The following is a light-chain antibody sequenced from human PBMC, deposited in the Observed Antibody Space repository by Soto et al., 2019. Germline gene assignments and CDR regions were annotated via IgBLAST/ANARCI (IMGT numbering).Light chain of an antibody. CDR1: QGISSY. J-gene: IGKJ1*01. V-gene: IGKV1-8*01. CDR3: QQYYSYPWT. CDR2: AAS. Sequence: AIRMTQSPSSFSASTGDRVTITCRASQGISSYLAWYQQKPGKAPKLLIYAASTLQSGVPSRFSGSGSGTDLNLTISCLQSEDFATYSCQQYYSYPWTFGQGTKVEIK.